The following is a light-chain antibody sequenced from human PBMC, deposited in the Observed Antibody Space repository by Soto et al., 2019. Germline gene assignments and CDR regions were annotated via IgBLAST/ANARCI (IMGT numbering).Light chain of an antibody. J-gene: IGKJ5*01. CDR2: DAS. V-gene: IGKV3-20*01. Sequence: EFVLTPSPGTLSLSPGERATLSCRASQTVRNNYLAWYQQKPGQAPRLLIYDASSSATGIPDRFSGGGSGTDFTLTISRLEPEDFAVYYCQQYNNWPAITFGQGTRLEIK. CDR1: QTVRNNY. CDR3: QQYNNWPAIT.